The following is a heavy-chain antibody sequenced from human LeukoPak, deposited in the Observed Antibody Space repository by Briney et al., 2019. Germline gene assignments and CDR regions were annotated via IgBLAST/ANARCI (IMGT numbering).Heavy chain of an antibody. CDR3: ARANGYGSGSYRIFDY. J-gene: IGHJ4*02. V-gene: IGHV1-69*13. Sequence: SVKVSCKASGGTFSSYAISWVRQAPGQGLEWMGGIIPIFGTANYAQKFQGRVTITADESTSTAYMELSSLRSEDTAVYYCARANGYGSGSYRIFDYWGQGTLVTVSS. CDR1: GGTFSSYA. D-gene: IGHD3-10*01. CDR2: IIPIFGTA.